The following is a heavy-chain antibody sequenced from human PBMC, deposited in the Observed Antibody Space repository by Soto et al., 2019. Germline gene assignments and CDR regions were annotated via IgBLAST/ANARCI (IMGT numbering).Heavy chain of an antibody. V-gene: IGHV4-31*03. Sequence: QVQLQESGPGLVKPSQTLSLTCTVSGGSISSGGYYWSWIRQHPGKGLEWIGYIYYSGSTYYNPSLKSRVTISVDTSKNQFSLKLSSVTAADTAVYYCARGRFLEWLLPFDFWGQGTLVTVSS. J-gene: IGHJ4*02. D-gene: IGHD3-3*01. CDR3: ARGRFLEWLLPFDF. CDR2: IYYSGST. CDR1: GGSISSGGYY.